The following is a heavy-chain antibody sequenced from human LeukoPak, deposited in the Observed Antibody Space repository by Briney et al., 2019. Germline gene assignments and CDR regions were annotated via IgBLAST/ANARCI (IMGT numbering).Heavy chain of an antibody. V-gene: IGHV3-69-1*01. CDR2: ITAGGGT. CDR1: GLTFSNYA. CDR3: ARDEDIVVVPAATAFDY. J-gene: IGHJ4*02. D-gene: IGHD2-2*01. Sequence: GGSLRLSCAASGLTFSNYAMTWVRQAPGKGLEWVSSITAGGGTSYTDSVKGRFTISRDNAKNSLYLQMNSLRAEDTAVYYCARDEDIVVVPAATAFDYWGQGTLVTVSS.